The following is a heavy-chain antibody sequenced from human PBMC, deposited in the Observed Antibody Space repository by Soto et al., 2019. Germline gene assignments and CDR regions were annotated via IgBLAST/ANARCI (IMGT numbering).Heavy chain of an antibody. D-gene: IGHD3-3*01. CDR3: AKDSPTYFDFWRCYSLPSYYYYYYGMDV. V-gene: IGHV3-23*01. CDR2: ISGSGGST. CDR1: GFTFSSYA. Sequence: GGSLRLSCAASGFTFSSYAMSWVRQAPGKGLEWVSAISGSGGSTYYADSVKGRFTISRDNSKNTLYLQMNSLRAEDTAVYYFAKDSPTYFDFWRCYSLPSYYYYYYGMDVWGQGXTVTVSS. J-gene: IGHJ6*02.